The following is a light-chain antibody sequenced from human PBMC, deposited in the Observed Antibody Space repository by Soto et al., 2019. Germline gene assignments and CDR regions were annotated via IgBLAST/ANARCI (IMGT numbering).Light chain of an antibody. J-gene: IGKJ2*01. CDR2: LGS. Sequence: DIVMTQSPLSLPVTPGEPASVSCRSSQSLLYSNGNNYLDWYVQKPGQSPQLLIYLGSNRASGVTDRFSGSGSGTDFTLKINRVEAEDVAVYYCMQALHTPYTFGQGTKLEIK. V-gene: IGKV2-28*01. CDR1: QSLLYSNGNNY. CDR3: MQALHTPYT.